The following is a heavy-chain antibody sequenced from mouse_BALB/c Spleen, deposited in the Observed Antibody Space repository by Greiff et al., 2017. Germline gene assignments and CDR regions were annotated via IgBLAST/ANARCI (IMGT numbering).Heavy chain of an antibody. CDR1: GYSITSDYA. J-gene: IGHJ4*01. CDR3: ARGVGHEGYAMDY. D-gene: IGHD1-3*01. CDR2: ISYSGST. Sequence: EVKLQESGPGLVKPSQSLSLTCTVTGYSITSDYAWNWIRQFPGNKLEWMGYISYSGSTSYNPSLKSRISITRDTSKNQFFLQLNSVTTEDTATYYCARGVGHEGYAMDYWGQGTSVTVSS. V-gene: IGHV3-2*02.